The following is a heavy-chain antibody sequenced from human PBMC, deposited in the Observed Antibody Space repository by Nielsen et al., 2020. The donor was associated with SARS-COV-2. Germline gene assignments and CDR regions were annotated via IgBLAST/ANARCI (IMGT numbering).Heavy chain of an antibody. CDR3: ARESSGYDHYNYGMDV. J-gene: IGHJ6*02. V-gene: IGHV4-31*03. Sequence: SATLSLTCTVSGGYISSGGYYWSWIRHHPGKGLEWIGYIYFSGRTCYNPSLKSRVTISVDTSKNQFSLSLRSVTAADTAVYYCARESSGYDHYNYGMDVWGQGTTVTVSS. CDR1: GGYISSGGYY. CDR2: IYFSGRT. D-gene: IGHD5-12*01.